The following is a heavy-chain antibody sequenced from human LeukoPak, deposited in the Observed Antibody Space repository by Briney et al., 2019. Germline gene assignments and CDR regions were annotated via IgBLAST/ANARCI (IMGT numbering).Heavy chain of an antibody. V-gene: IGHV4-61*02. Sequence: PSETLSLTCTVSGGSISSGSYYWSWIRQPAGKGLEWIGRIYTSGSTNYNPSLKSRVTISVDTSKNQFSLKLSPVTAADTAVYYCARPNRGTFDHFDYWGQGTLVTVSS. CDR1: GGSISSGSYY. D-gene: IGHD1-14*01. CDR2: IYTSGST. J-gene: IGHJ4*02. CDR3: ARPNRGTFDHFDY.